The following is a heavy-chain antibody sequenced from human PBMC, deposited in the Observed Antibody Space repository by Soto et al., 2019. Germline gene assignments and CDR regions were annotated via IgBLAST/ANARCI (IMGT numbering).Heavy chain of an antibody. J-gene: IGHJ4*02. Sequence: PSETLSLTCAVSGYSISSGYYWGWIRQPPGKGLEWIGSIYHSGSTYYNPSLNSRVTISVDTSTNQFSLQLLSVTAAAAAVYYFARWKWELLFDYWGQGTLVTVSS. D-gene: IGHD1-26*01. CDR1: GYSISSGYY. CDR2: IYHSGST. V-gene: IGHV4-38-2*01. CDR3: ARWKWELLFDY.